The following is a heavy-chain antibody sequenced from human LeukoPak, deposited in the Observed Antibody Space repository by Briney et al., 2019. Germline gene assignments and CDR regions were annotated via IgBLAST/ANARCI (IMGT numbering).Heavy chain of an antibody. J-gene: IGHJ5*02. CDR1: GFTFSSYA. D-gene: IGHD6-19*01. V-gene: IGHV3-23*01. CDR2: ISGSGGST. Sequence: GGSLRLSCAASGFTFSSYAMSWVRQAPGKGLEWVSAISGSGGSTYYADSVKGRFTISRDNSKNTLYLQMNSLRAEDTAVYYCAKVARLPSSSGWCTRENWFDPWGQGTLVTVSS. CDR3: AKVARLPSSSGWCTRENWFDP.